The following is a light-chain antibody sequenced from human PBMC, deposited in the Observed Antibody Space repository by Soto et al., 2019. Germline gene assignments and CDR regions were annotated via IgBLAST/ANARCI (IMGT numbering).Light chain of an antibody. CDR1: QSVRSN. J-gene: IGKJ1*01. V-gene: IGKV3-15*01. CDR3: QQYNNWPPWT. Sequence: EIVMTQSPATLSVSPGERATLSCRASQSVRSNLAWYQQKPGQAPRLLIYGASTRATGIPARFSGSGSGTECTLTISSLQSEDFAVDYCQQYNNWPPWTFGRGTKVEIK. CDR2: GAS.